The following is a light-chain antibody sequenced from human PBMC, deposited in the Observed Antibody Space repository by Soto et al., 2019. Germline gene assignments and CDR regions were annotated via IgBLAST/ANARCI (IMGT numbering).Light chain of an antibody. CDR3: QPYSKWPIT. CDR2: GIS. CDR1: PSVNSN. V-gene: IGKV3-15*01. J-gene: IGKJ5*01. Sequence: EMVRTQCPAILSVSPGERSTRSGRASPSVNSNYLAWYQQHPGQPPRLLIYGISTRATGIPARFSGSGSGTEFSLTISSLQSEDFAVYYCQPYSKWPITVGPATRLEIK.